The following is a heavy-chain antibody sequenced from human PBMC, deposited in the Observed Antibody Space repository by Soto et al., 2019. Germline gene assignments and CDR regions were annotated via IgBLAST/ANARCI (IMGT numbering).Heavy chain of an antibody. Sequence: QVQLVESGGGVVQPGRSLRLSCAASGFTFSSYAMHWVRRAPGKGLEWVAVISYDGSNKYYADSVKGRFTISRDNSKNTLYLQMNSLRAEDTAVYYCACAGNCSSTSCLNWFDPWGQGTLVTVSS. D-gene: IGHD2-2*01. CDR3: ACAGNCSSTSCLNWFDP. V-gene: IGHV3-30-3*01. CDR2: ISYDGSNK. CDR1: GFTFSSYA. J-gene: IGHJ5*02.